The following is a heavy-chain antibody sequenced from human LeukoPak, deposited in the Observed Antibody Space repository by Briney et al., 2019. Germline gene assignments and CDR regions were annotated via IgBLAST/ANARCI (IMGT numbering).Heavy chain of an antibody. CDR2: MNPSSGVT. D-gene: IGHD2-15*01. CDR1: GYTFSGYQ. V-gene: IGHV1-2*06. J-gene: IGHJ4*02. CDR3: ASRAASVTLGY. Sequence: VASVSVSCTASGYTFSGYQVHWLRQAPGQGLEWMGRMNPSSGVTNYAQKFQGRVTMTRDTSINTAYLDLSALKSDDTAVYYCASRAASVTLGYWGQGTLVTVSS.